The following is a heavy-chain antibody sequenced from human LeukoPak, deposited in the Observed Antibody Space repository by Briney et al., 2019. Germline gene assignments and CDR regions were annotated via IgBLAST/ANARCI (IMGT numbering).Heavy chain of an antibody. D-gene: IGHD6-19*01. CDR3: ARQRSGSGWYHYFDY. CDR2: IYHSGST. V-gene: IGHV4-39*01. J-gene: IGHJ4*02. Sequence: PSETLSLTCTVSGGSIISSSYYWGWIRQPSGKGLEWIGSIYHSGSTYYNPSLKSRVTISIDTSKNQFSLKLSSVIAADTSVYSCARQRSGSGWYHYFDYWGQGTLVTVSS. CDR1: GGSIISSSYY.